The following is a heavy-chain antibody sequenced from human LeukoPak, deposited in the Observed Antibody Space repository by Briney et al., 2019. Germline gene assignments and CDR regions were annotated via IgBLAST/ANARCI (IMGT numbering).Heavy chain of an antibody. CDR1: GYTFTSYY. J-gene: IGHJ5*02. V-gene: IGHV1-46*01. D-gene: IGHD1-26*01. CDR2: INPSGGST. Sequence: GASVKVSCKASGYTFTSYYMHWVRQAPGQGLEWMGIINPSGGSTSYAQKFQGRVAMTRDMSTSTVYMELSSLRSEDTAVYYCARDGYSGSGENWFDPWGQGTLVTVSS. CDR3: ARDGYSGSGENWFDP.